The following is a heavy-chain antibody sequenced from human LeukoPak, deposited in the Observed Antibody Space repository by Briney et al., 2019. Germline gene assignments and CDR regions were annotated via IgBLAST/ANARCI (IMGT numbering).Heavy chain of an antibody. CDR1: GGSFSGYY. D-gene: IGHD2-2*01. Sequence: PSETLSLTCAVCGGSFSGYYWSWIRQPPGKGLEWIGEINHSGSTNYNPSLKSRVTISVDTSKNQFSLKLSSVTAADTAVYYCAPRPYCSSTSCYEYYWGQGTLVTVSS. J-gene: IGHJ4*02. V-gene: IGHV4-34*01. CDR3: APRPYCSSTSCYEYY. CDR2: INHSGST.